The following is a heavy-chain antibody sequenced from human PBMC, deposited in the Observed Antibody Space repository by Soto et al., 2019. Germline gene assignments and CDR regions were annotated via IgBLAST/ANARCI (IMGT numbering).Heavy chain of an antibody. J-gene: IGHJ5*02. CDR2: INPNSGGT. D-gene: IGHD1-1*01. V-gene: IGHV1-2*04. CDR3: ARVGATGTTHAWFDP. Sequence: ASVKVSCKASGYTFTGYYMHWVRQAPGQGLEWMGWINPNSGGTNYAQKFQGWVTMTRDTSISTAYMELSRLRSDDTAVYYCARVGATGTTHAWFDPWGQGTLVTVSS. CDR1: GYTFTGYY.